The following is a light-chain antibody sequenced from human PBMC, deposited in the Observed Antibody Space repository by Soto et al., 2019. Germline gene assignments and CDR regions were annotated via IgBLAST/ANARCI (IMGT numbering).Light chain of an antibody. Sequence: QSALTQPASVSGSPGRSVTISCTGTSSDVGDFNYVSWYQHLPGRAPKLIIYDVTNRPSGISYRFSASKSGRTASLTISGLQAEDEADYYCSSYSSSTPHVVFGGWTQLTVL. CDR1: SSDVGDFNY. V-gene: IGLV2-14*03. J-gene: IGLJ2*01. CDR3: SSYSSSTPHVV. CDR2: DVT.